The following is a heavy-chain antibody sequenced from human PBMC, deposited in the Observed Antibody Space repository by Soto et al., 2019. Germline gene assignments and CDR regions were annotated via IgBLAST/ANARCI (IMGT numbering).Heavy chain of an antibody. D-gene: IGHD5-18*01. V-gene: IGHV1-2*02. J-gene: IGHJ4*02. CDR1: GYIFSGYY. Sequence: ASVKVSCKASGYIFSGYYIHWLRQAPGQGLEWMGWINPKTGGTKYTQKFQGRVTMTRDTSSSTAYMELSSLTSDDTAVYYCARDEIQLWFEGPPFDCWGQGTLVTVSS. CDR2: INPKTGGT. CDR3: ARDEIQLWFEGPPFDC.